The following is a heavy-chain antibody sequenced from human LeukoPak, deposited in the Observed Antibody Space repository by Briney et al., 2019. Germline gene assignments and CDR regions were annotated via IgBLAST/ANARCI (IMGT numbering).Heavy chain of an antibody. CDR3: ARRKQHYDYVWGSYRYSAFSDY. Sequence: SGPTLVNPTQTLTLTCTFSGFSLSTSGMRVSWIRQPPGKALEWLARIDWDDDKFYSTSLKTRLTISKDTSKNQVVLTMTNMDPVDTATYYCARRKQHYDYVWGSYRYSAFSDYWGQGTLVTVSS. CDR1: GFSLSTSGMR. D-gene: IGHD3-16*02. CDR2: IDWDDDK. J-gene: IGHJ4*02. V-gene: IGHV2-70*04.